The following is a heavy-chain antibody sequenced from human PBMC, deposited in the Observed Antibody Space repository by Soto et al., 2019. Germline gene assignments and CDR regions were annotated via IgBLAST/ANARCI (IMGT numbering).Heavy chain of an antibody. D-gene: IGHD1-26*01. CDR1: GGSISSGGYS. J-gene: IGHJ3*02. Sequence: QLQLQESGSGLVKPSQTLSLTCAVSGGSISSGGYSWSWIRQPPGKGLEWIGYIYHSGSTYYNPSLKSRVTIAADRSKNQCALKLSSVTAADTAVYYCVRGVGGREAFDIWGQGTMVTVSS. V-gene: IGHV4-30-2*01. CDR2: IYHSGST. CDR3: VRGVGGREAFDI.